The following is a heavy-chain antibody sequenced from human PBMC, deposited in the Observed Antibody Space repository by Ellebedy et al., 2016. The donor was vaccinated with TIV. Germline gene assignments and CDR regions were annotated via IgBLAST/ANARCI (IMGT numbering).Heavy chain of an antibody. Sequence: AASVKVSCKAAGYTFPGYYMHWVRQAPGQGLEWMGWINPNSGATNYTQELHGRVAFTRDTSISTAYFALSSLTSDDTAVYYCATGGRLSATRGLNWPFDYWGQGTLVSVS. D-gene: IGHD3-10*01. CDR3: ATGGRLSATRGLNWPFDY. V-gene: IGHV1-2*02. CDR1: GYTFPGYY. CDR2: INPNSGAT. J-gene: IGHJ4*02.